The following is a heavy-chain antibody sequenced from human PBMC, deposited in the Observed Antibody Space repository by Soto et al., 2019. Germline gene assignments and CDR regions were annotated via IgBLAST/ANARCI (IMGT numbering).Heavy chain of an antibody. V-gene: IGHV4-38-2*02. D-gene: IGHD3-9*01. CDR1: GYSINSGYY. Sequence: SETLSLTCTVSGYSINSGYYWGWVRQSPGKGLEWIGTIYHSGTTFYNPSLKSRVTISVDTSKNQFSLKLNSVTAADTAVYYCATLTPTFGYWGQGTLVTVSS. J-gene: IGHJ4*02. CDR2: IYHSGTT. CDR3: ATLTPTFGY.